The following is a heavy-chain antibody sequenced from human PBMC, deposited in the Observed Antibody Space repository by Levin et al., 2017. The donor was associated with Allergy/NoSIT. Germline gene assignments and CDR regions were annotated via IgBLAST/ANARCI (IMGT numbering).Heavy chain of an antibody. Sequence: SSETLSLTCTVSGGPISSYYWSWIRQPPGKGLEWIGYIYFSGSTNYNPSLKSRVTILVDTSKNQFSLKLSSVTAADTAVYYCARGYGDYYWYFDLWGRGTLVTVSS. CDR3: ARGYGDYYWYFDL. V-gene: IGHV4-59*01. CDR1: GGPISSYY. J-gene: IGHJ2*01. CDR2: IYFSGST. D-gene: IGHD4-17*01.